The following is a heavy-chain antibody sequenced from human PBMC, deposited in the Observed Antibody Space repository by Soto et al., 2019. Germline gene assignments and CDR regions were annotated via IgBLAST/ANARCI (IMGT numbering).Heavy chain of an antibody. Sequence: QVQLVQSGAEVKKPGSSVKVSCKASGGTFSSYTISWVRQAPGQGLEWMGRIIPILGIANYAQKFQGRVTITADKSTSTAYMELSSRRYEDTAVYYCARAQYCGGDCYDAFDIWGQGTMVTVSS. V-gene: IGHV1-69*02. CDR2: IIPILGIA. CDR3: ARAQYCGGDCYDAFDI. CDR1: GGTFSSYT. J-gene: IGHJ3*02. D-gene: IGHD2-21*02.